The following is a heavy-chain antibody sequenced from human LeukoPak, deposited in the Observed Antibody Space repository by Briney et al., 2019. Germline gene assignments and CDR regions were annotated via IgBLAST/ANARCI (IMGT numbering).Heavy chain of an antibody. CDR3: ERADY. CDR2: ISSSSSYI. J-gene: IGHJ4*02. Sequence: PGGSLRLSCAASGFTFSSYSMNWVRQAPGKGLEWVSAISSSSSYIYYADSVKGRFTILRDNAKNSQHLQINSLRPEDTAVYYCERADYWGQGTLVTVSS. V-gene: IGHV3-21*01. CDR1: GFTFSSYS.